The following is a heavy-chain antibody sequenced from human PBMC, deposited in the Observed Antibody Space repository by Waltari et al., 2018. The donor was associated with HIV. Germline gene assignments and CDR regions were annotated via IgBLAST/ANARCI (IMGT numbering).Heavy chain of an antibody. V-gene: IGHV3-33*01. J-gene: IGHJ3*01. CDR2: IWYDGSKK. Sequence: VQLEESGGGVVQPGRSRRLSCAASGFRVSDYGMHWVRQAPGKWLQWVSVIWYDGSKKEYSDSVKGRFTISKDNSKNTLFLQMNSLRVDDTAVYFCARVRFASSWSADSFDVWGPGTRITVSS. CDR3: ARVRFASSWSADSFDV. D-gene: IGHD6-13*01. CDR1: GFRVSDYG.